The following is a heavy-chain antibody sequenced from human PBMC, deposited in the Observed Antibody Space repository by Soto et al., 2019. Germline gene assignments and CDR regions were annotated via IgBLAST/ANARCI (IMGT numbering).Heavy chain of an antibody. CDR1: GFTFSSYW. J-gene: IGHJ6*02. Sequence: GGSLSLSCAASGFTFSSYWMHWVRQAPGKGLVWVSRINSDGSSTSYADSVKGRFTISRDNAKNTLYLQMNSLRAEDTAVYYCAREYTAMVGVDYYYGMDVWGQGTTVTVSS. V-gene: IGHV3-74*01. D-gene: IGHD5-18*01. CDR2: INSDGSST. CDR3: AREYTAMVGVDYYYGMDV.